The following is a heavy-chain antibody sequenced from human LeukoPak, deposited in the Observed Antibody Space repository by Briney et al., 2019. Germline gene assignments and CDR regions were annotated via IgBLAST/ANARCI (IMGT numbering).Heavy chain of an antibody. J-gene: IGHJ3*02. CDR3: ARDFSYSSSWHPGDAFDI. V-gene: IGHV4-39*07. Sequence: SQTLSLTCTVSGGSISSGDYYWSWIRQPPGKGLEWIGSIYYSGSTYYNPSLKSRVTISVDTSKNQFSLKLSSVTAADTAVYYCARDFSYSSSWHPGDAFDIWGQGTMVTVSS. D-gene: IGHD6-13*01. CDR2: IYYSGST. CDR1: GGSISSGDYY.